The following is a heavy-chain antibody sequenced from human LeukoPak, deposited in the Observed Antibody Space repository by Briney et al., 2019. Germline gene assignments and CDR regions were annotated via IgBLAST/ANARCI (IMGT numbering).Heavy chain of an antibody. CDR2: IRFDGHNK. Sequence: GGSLRLSCAASGFTFSSFGMHWVRQAPGKGLEWVAFIRFDGHNKYYADSVKGRFTISRDNSKNTLYLQMNSLRAEDTAVYYCAKDLTTVTTGDYWGQGTLVTVSS. J-gene: IGHJ4*02. D-gene: IGHD4-17*01. V-gene: IGHV3-30*02. CDR1: GFTFSSFG. CDR3: AKDLTTVTTGDY.